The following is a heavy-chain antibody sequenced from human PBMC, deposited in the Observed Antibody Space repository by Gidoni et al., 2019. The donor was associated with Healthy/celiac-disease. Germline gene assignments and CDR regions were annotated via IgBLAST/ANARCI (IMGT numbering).Heavy chain of an antibody. CDR1: GFTFSSYG. Sequence: QVQLVESGGGVVQPGRSLRPSCAASGFTFSSYGMHWVRQAPGKGLEWVAVISYDGSNKYYADSVKGRFTISRDNSKNTLYLQMNSLRAEDTAVYYCAKDSENYGDYYFDYWGQGTLVTVSS. CDR3: AKDSENYGDYYFDY. J-gene: IGHJ4*02. V-gene: IGHV3-30*18. CDR2: ISYDGSNK. D-gene: IGHD4-17*01.